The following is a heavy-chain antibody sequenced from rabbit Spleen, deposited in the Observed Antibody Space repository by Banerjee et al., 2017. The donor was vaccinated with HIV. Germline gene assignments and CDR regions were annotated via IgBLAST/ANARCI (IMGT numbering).Heavy chain of an antibody. J-gene: IGHJ4*01. Sequence: QEQMEESGGDLVKPEGSLTLTCTASGFSFSTSYYICWVRQAPGKGLEWIGCGYPDGIGSTAYASWAKGRFTISKTSSTTVTLHMTSLTAADRATYFCARDLVGVIGWNFYLWGPGTLVTVS. CDR3: ARDLVGVIGWNFYL. CDR1: GFSFSTSYY. D-gene: IGHD2-1*01. CDR2: GYPDGIGST. V-gene: IGHV1S45*01.